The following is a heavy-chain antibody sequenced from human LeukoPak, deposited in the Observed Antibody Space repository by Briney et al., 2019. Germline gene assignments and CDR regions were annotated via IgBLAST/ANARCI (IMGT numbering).Heavy chain of an antibody. V-gene: IGHV3-21*01. CDR3: AREGGVGTRDGSDY. CDR2: ISSSSSYI. CDR1: GFTFSSYS. D-gene: IGHD5-24*01. J-gene: IGHJ4*02. Sequence: KSGGSLRLSCAASGFTFSSYSMNWVRQAPGKGLEWVSSISSSSSYIYYADSVKGRFTISRDNAKNSLYLQMNSLRAEDTAVYYCAREGGVGTRDGSDYWGQGTLVTVSS.